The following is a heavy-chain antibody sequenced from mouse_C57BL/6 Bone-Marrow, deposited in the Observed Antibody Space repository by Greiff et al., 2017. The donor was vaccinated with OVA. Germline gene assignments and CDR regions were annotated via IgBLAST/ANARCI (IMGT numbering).Heavy chain of an antibody. CDR1: GYTFTDYY. J-gene: IGHJ2*01. CDR3: ATLDSSGYDYFDY. D-gene: IGHD3-2*02. Sequence: VQLQQSGPELVKPGASVKISCKASGYTFTDYYMNWVKQSHGKSLEWIGDINPNNGGTSYNQKFKGKATLTVDKSSSTAYMELRSLTSEDSAVYNCATLDSSGYDYFDYWGQDTTLTVSS. CDR2: INPNNGGT. V-gene: IGHV1-26*01.